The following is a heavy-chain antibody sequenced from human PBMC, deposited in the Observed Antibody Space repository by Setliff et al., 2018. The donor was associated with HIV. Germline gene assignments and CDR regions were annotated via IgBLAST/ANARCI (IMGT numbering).Heavy chain of an antibody. CDR3: ARGGGFWSGQLDY. V-gene: IGHV4-34*01. CDR2: INQSGIS. Sequence: PETLSLTCAVYGGSFSDHYWTWIRQPPGKGLEWIGEINQSGISNFNPSLKSRGTMPIDTPKNQFSLKLSSVTAADTAVYFCARGGGFWSGQLDYWGQGTLVTVSS. J-gene: IGHJ4*02. CDR1: GGSFSDHY. D-gene: IGHD3-3*01.